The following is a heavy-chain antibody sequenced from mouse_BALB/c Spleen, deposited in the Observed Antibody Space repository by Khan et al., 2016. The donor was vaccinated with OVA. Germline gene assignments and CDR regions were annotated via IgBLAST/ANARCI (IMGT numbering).Heavy chain of an antibody. D-gene: IGHD2-4*01. CDR2: INYSGNT. Sequence: VQLKESGPGLVKPSQSLSLTCTVSGYSFTSEYAWNWIRPFPGNKLEWMGYINYSGNTRFNPSLKSRTSITRDTSKNPFFLQLNSVTNEDTAAYYCSRKDYYDYDAFAYWGQGTLVTVSA. J-gene: IGHJ3*01. CDR1: GYSFTSEYA. CDR3: SRKDYYDYDAFAY. V-gene: IGHV3-2*02.